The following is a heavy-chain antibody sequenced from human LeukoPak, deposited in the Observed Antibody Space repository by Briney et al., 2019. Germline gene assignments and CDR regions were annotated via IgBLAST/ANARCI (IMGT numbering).Heavy chain of an antibody. CDR3: ARDRVAVAGYYYYYYMDV. D-gene: IGHD6-19*01. V-gene: IGHV4-61*02. CDR1: GGSISSGSYY. CDR2: IYTSGST. J-gene: IGHJ6*03. Sequence: SETLSLTCTVSGGSISSGSYYWRWIRQPAGKGLEWIGRIYTSGSTNYNPSLKSRVTISVDTSKNQFSLKLSSVTAADTAVYYCARDRVAVAGYYYYYYMDVWGKGTTVTVSS.